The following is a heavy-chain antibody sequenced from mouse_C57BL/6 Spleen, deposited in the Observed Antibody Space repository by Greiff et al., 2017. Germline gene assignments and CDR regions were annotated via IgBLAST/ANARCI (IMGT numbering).Heavy chain of an antibody. CDR1: GYTFTSYW. Sequence: QVQLQQPGAELVKPGASVKLSCKASGYTFTSYWMQWVKQRPGQGLEWIGEIDPSDSYTNYNQKFKGKATLTVDTSSSTAYMQLSSLTSEDSAVYYCARRGGYYGYWYFDVWGTGTTVTVSS. CDR2: IDPSDSYT. CDR3: ARRGGYYGYWYFDV. D-gene: IGHD2-3*01. V-gene: IGHV1-50*01. J-gene: IGHJ1*03.